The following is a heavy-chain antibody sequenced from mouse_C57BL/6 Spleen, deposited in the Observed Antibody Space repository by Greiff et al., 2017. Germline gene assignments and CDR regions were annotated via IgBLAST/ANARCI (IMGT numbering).Heavy chain of an antibody. CDR2: IWGVGST. CDR3: ASGPPYGYYWYFDV. CDR1: GFSLTSYG. Sequence: VHLVESGPGLVAPSQSLSITCTVSGFSLTSYGVDWVRQSPGKGLEWLGVIWGVGSTNYNSALKSRLSISKDNSKSQVFLKMNSLQTDDTAMYYCASGPPYGYYWYFDVWGTGTTVTVSS. V-gene: IGHV2-6*01. D-gene: IGHD2-10*02. J-gene: IGHJ1*03.